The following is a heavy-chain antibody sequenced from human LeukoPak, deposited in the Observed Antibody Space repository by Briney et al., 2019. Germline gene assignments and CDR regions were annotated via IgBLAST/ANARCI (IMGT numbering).Heavy chain of an antibody. CDR3: VRVVYCSGGSCSYYFDF. D-gene: IGHD2-15*01. V-gene: IGHV3-21*01. Sequence: GGSLRLSCAASGFSFSSYSMNWVRQAPGKGLEWVSSTSDSSTYIFNADPVQGRFTISRDDAKNSLYLQMNSLRVEDTAVYYCVRVVYCSGGSCSYYFDFWGQGTLVTVSS. CDR1: GFSFSSYS. CDR2: TSDSSTYI. J-gene: IGHJ4*02.